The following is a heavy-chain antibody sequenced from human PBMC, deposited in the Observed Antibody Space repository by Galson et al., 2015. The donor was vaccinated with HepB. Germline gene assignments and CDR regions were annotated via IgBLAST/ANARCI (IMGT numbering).Heavy chain of an antibody. CDR2: ISGSGGST. CDR3: AKSRWLPGVRYYYSGMDV. J-gene: IGHJ6*02. CDR1: GFTFSSYA. V-gene: IGHV3-23*01. D-gene: IGHD3-22*01. Sequence: SLRLSCAASGFTFSSYAMSWVRQAPGKGLEWVSAISGSGGSTYYADSVKGRFTISRDNSKNTLYLQMNSLRAEDTAVYYCAKSRWLPGVRYYYSGMDVWGQGTTVTVSS.